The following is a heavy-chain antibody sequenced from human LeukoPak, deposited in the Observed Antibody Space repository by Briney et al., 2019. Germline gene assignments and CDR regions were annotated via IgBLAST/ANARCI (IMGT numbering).Heavy chain of an antibody. CDR1: GFSLSNYA. V-gene: IGHV3-30*04. CDR2: ISFDGTNK. D-gene: IGHD4-11*01. CDR3: ATDYGNYEPIDC. Sequence: GGSLRLSCTASGFSLSNYAMHWVRRPPGRGLEWVAVISFDGTNKYYGDSVEGRFSVSRDNSKNSLYLQMNSLRPDDTAMYYCATDYGNYEPIDCWGQGTLVTVSS. J-gene: IGHJ4*02.